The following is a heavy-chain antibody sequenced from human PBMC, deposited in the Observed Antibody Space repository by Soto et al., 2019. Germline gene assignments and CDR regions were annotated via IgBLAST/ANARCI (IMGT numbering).Heavy chain of an antibody. Sequence: ASVKVSCKASGYTFTSYAMHWVRQAPGQRLEWMGWINAGNGNTKYSQKFQGRVTITRDTSASTAYMELSSLRSEDTAVYYCARRGIPGIAADGNYYYYMDVWGKGTTVTVSS. CDR2: INAGNGNT. J-gene: IGHJ6*03. CDR1: GYTFTSYA. V-gene: IGHV1-3*01. D-gene: IGHD6-13*01. CDR3: ARRGIPGIAADGNYYYYMDV.